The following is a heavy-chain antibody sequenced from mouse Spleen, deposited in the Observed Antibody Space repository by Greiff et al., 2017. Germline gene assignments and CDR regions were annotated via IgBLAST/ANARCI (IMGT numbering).Heavy chain of an antibody. Sequence: DVQLQESGPGLVKPSQSLSLTCSVTGYSITSGYYWNWIRQFPGNKLEWMGYISYDGSNNYNPSLKNRISITRDTSKNQFFLKLNSVTTEDTATYYCARDEGGTSYWYFDVWGAGTTVTVSS. CDR2: ISYDGSN. D-gene: IGHD1-1*02. CDR1: GYSITSGYY. CDR3: ARDEGGTSYWYFDV. V-gene: IGHV3-6*01. J-gene: IGHJ1*01.